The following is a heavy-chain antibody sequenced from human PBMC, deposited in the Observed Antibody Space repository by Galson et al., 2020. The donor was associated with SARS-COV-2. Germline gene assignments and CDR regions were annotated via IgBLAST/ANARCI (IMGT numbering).Heavy chain of an antibody. CDR1: GFTFSSYA. Sequence: GGSLRRSCAASGFTFSSYAMHWVRQAPGKGLEWVAVISYDGSNKYYADSVKGRFTISRDNSKNTLYLQMNSLRDEDTAVYYCARVGVATITNYYYYYGMDVWGQGTTVTVSS. J-gene: IGHJ6*02. CDR2: ISYDGSNK. D-gene: IGHD5-12*01. CDR3: ARVGVATITNYYYYYGMDV. V-gene: IGHV3-30-3*01.